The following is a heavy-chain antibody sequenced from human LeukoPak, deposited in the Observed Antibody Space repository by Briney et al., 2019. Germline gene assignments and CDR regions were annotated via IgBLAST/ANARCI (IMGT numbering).Heavy chain of an antibody. CDR2: FDPEDGET. CDR3: ARVEKGSHPRFDP. D-gene: IGHD1-26*01. CDR1: GYTLTEFS. Sequence: ASVKVSCKVSGYTLTEFSMHWVRQAPGKGLEWMGGFDPEDGETIYAQELQGRVTMTKDTSTDTAYMELSSLRSEDTAVYYCARVEKGSHPRFDPWGQGTLATVSS. J-gene: IGHJ5*02. V-gene: IGHV1-24*01.